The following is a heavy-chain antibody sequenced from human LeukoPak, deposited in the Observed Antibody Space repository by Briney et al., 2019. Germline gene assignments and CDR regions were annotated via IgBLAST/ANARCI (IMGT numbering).Heavy chain of an antibody. CDR2: IYTSGST. V-gene: IGHV4-4*07. CDR1: GGSISSYY. J-gene: IGHJ3*02. Sequence: SETLSLTCTVSGGSISSYYWSWIRQPARKGLEWIGRIYTSGSTNYNPSLKSRVTMSVDTSKNQFSLKLSSVTAADTAVYYCARGYSSSWLISGGAFDIWGQGTMVTVSS. CDR3: ARGYSSSWLISGGAFDI. D-gene: IGHD6-13*01.